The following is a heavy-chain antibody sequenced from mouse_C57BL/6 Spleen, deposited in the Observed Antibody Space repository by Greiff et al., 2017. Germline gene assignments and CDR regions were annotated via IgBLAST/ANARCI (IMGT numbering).Heavy chain of an antibody. D-gene: IGHD1-1*01. V-gene: IGHV1-74*01. CDR3: AIPLSTVVAPKGYAMDS. Sequence: QVQLKQPGAELVKPGASVKVSCKASGYTFTSYWMHWVKQRPGQGLEWIGRIHPSDSDTNYNQKFKGKATLTVDKSSSTAYMQLSSLTSEDSAVYCCAIPLSTVVAPKGYAMDSWGQGTSVTVSS. CDR2: IHPSDSDT. J-gene: IGHJ4*01. CDR1: GYTFTSYW.